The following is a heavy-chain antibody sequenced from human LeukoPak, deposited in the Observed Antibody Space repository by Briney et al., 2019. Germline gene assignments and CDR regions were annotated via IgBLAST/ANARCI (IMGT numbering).Heavy chain of an antibody. Sequence: GGTLRLSCAASRFTFSSYVMTWVRQAPGKGLEWVSGISDSGGSTYYADSVKGRFTISRDNSKNALYLQMNSLRAEDTAVYYCANGYGYGFAFDYWGQGTLVTVSS. D-gene: IGHD5-18*01. CDR1: RFTFSSYV. V-gene: IGHV3-23*01. J-gene: IGHJ4*02. CDR2: ISDSGGST. CDR3: ANGYGYGFAFDY.